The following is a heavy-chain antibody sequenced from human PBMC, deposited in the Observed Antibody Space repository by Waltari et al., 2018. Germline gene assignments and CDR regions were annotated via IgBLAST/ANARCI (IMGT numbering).Heavy chain of an antibody. D-gene: IGHD4-17*01. Sequence: QVQLVQSGAEVMKPGSSVKVSCKASGGTFSSYVISWVRKAPGQGLEWMGGIIPIFGTANYAQKFQGRVTITADESTSTAYMELSSLRSEDTAVYYCARDPSTVTLGPYYYYYYMDVWGKGTTVTVSS. J-gene: IGHJ6*03. V-gene: IGHV1-69*01. CDR2: IIPIFGTA. CDR1: GGTFSSYV. CDR3: ARDPSTVTLGPYYYYYYMDV.